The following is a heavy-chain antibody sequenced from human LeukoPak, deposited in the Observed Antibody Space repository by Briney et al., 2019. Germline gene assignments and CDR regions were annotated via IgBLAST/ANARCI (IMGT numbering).Heavy chain of an antibody. D-gene: IGHD3-3*01. CDR1: GGSISSSNW. J-gene: IGHJ6*02. CDR2: IYHSGST. V-gene: IGHV4-4*02. Sequence: PSGTLSLTCAVSGGSISSSNWWSWVRQPPGKGLEWIGEIYHSGSTNYNPSLKSRVTISVDKSKNQFSLKLSSVTAADTAVYYCAARWSLYDFWSGCPTRYYGMDVWGQGTTVTVSS. CDR3: AARWSLYDFWSGCPTRYYGMDV.